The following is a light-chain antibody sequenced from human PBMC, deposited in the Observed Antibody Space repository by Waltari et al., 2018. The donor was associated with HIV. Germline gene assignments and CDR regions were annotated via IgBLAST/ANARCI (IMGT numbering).Light chain of an antibody. CDR2: DAS. CDR3: EQRSDRPRT. V-gene: IGKV3-11*01. Sequence: IVLTQSPATLPLSPGERATLSCRASQSVGNYLRWYQQKPGQAARLLIYDASNRATVSPARISGSGSGTDVTVSISSLEPEDFAVYYCEQRSDRPRTFGQETKVEIK. CDR1: QSVGNY. J-gene: IGKJ1*01.